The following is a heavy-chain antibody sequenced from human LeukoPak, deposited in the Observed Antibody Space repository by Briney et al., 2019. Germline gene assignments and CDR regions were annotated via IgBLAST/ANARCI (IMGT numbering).Heavy chain of an antibody. CDR2: ISWNNGNI. CDR1: GFTFDDYA. V-gene: IGHV3-9*01. CDR3: AKDTNIAAAGLDY. Sequence: GRSLRLSCAASGFTFDDYAMHWVRQAPGKGLEWVSGISWNNGNIGYADSVKGRFTISRDNAKNSLYLQMNSLRAEDTALYYCAKDTNIAAAGLDYWGQGTLVTVSS. J-gene: IGHJ4*02. D-gene: IGHD6-13*01.